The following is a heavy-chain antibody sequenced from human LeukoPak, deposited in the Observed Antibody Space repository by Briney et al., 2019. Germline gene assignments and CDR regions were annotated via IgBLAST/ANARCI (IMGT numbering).Heavy chain of an antibody. D-gene: IGHD3-22*01. CDR2: IRYDGGNK. CDR3: AKRIVVVDKFDY. Sequence: PGGSLRLSCAASGFTFSTFGMHWVRQAPGKGLEWVAFIRYDGGNKYYADSVKGRFTISRDNSKNTLSLQMDSLRAEDTAVYYCAKRIVVVDKFDYWGQGSLVTVSS. J-gene: IGHJ4*02. CDR1: GFTFSTFG. V-gene: IGHV3-30*02.